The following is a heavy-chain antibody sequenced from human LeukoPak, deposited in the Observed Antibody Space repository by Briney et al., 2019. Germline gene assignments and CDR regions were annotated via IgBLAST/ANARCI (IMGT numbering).Heavy chain of an antibody. CDR2: IYYTGSS. Sequence: SETLSLTCTVSGGSISTYYWNWIRQPPGEGLEWIGYIYYTGSSSYNPSLKSRVTISLDTSKNQFSLKLSSVTAADTAVYYCVRRVVVVTADDKSDAFDVWGQGTVVTVSS. J-gene: IGHJ3*01. D-gene: IGHD2-21*02. CDR1: GGSISTYY. CDR3: VRRVVVVTADDKSDAFDV. V-gene: IGHV4-59*01.